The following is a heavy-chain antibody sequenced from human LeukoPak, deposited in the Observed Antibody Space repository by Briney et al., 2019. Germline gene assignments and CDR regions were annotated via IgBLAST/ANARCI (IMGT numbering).Heavy chain of an antibody. CDR2: IWYDGSNK. V-gene: IGHV3-33*01. J-gene: IGHJ4*02. CDR3: ARPHSSGWPTGGVFDY. Sequence: GGSLRLSCAASGFTFSQFGMHWVRQAPGKGLEWVAVIWYDGSNKYYADSVKGRFTISRDNSKNTLYLQMNSLRAEDTAVYYCARPHSSGWPTGGVFDYWGQGTLVTVSS. CDR1: GFTFSQFG. D-gene: IGHD6-19*01.